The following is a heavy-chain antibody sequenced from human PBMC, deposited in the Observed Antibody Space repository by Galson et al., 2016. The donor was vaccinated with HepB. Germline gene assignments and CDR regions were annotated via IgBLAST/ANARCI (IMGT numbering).Heavy chain of an antibody. CDR3: ARGLVGGTGGRH. CDR1: GGSISNSTW. D-gene: IGHD1-26*01. Sequence: SETLSLTCAVSGGSISNSTWWSWVRQPPGKGLEWIGEIYHSGSTNYNPSLKSRVTMSVDKSNNQFSLNLRSVTAVDTAVYYCARGLVGGTGGRHWGQGTLVTVSS. V-gene: IGHV4-4*02. J-gene: IGHJ4*02. CDR2: IYHSGST.